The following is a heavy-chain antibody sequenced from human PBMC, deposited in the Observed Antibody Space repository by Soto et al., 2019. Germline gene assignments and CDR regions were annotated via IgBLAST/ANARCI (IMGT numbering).Heavy chain of an antibody. V-gene: IGHV3-23*01. CDR1: GFTFSSYA. J-gene: IGHJ3*02. Sequence: GGSLRLSCAASGFTFSSYAMSWVRQAPGKGLEWVSAISGSGGSTYYADSVKGRFTISRDNSKNTLYLQMNSLRAEDTAVYYCAAMRDGFDVDDYGDYEAFDIWGQGTMVTVSS. CDR2: ISGSGGST. CDR3: AAMRDGFDVDDYGDYEAFDI. D-gene: IGHD4-17*01.